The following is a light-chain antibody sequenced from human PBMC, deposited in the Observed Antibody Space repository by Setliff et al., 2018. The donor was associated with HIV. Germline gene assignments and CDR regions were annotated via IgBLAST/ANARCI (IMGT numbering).Light chain of an antibody. V-gene: IGLV1-40*01. J-gene: IGLJ1*01. Sequence: QSVLTQPPSVSGTPGQRVTISFTGTSSNIGGGYDVHWYQQFPGTAPKLLIYGDVNRPSGVPDRFSGSKSGTSASLAITGLQAEDEADYYCQSYDSSLTGFLVVGTGTKGTV. CDR1: SSNIGGGYD. CDR2: GDV. CDR3: QSYDSSLTGFLV.